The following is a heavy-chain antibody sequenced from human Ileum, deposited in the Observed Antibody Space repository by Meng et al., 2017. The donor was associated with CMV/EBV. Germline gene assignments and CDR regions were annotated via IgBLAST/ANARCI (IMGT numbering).Heavy chain of an antibody. CDR1: GCSLSTCEAG. V-gene: IGHV2-5*02. Sequence: STRTGPTLVKATQTLTLTCTFSGCSLSTCEAGVGRIPQPPGKALEWLALIYWDDDKRYSPSLKSRLTITKDTSKNQVVLTMTNMDPVDTATYYCAHRLGAFDPWGQGTLVTVSS. CDR2: IYWDDDK. CDR3: AHRLGAFDP. J-gene: IGHJ5*02.